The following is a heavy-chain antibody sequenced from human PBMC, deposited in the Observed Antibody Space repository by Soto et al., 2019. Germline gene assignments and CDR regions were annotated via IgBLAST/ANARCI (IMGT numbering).Heavy chain of an antibody. CDR2: INPSGGST. D-gene: IGHD3-22*01. J-gene: IGHJ4*02. Sequence: GASVKISCKASGYTFTSYYMHWVRQAPGQGLEWMGIINPSGGSTSYAQKFQGRVTMTRATSTSTVYMELSSLRSEDTAVYYCTTDPVTMIVVVPSSGWGQGTLVTVSS. CDR1: GYTFTSYY. CDR3: TTDPVTMIVVVPSSG. V-gene: IGHV1-46*01.